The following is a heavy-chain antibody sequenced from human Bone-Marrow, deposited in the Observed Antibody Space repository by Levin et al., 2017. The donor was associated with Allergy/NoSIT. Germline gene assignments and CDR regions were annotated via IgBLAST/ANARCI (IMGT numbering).Heavy chain of an antibody. D-gene: IGHD3-3*01. CDR3: ARRARFSTGSGYSASEYYYYYMDV. Sequence: GESLKISCKGSGYSFTSYWIGWVRQMPGKGLEWMGIIYPGDSDTRYSPSFQGQVTISADKSISTAYLQWSSLKASDTAMYYCARRARFSTGSGYSASEYYYYYMDVWGKGTTVTVSS. CDR2: IYPGDSDT. V-gene: IGHV5-51*01. J-gene: IGHJ6*03. CDR1: GYSFTSYW.